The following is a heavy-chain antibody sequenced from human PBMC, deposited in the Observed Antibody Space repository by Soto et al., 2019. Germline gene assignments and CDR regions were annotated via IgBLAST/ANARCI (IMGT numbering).Heavy chain of an antibody. J-gene: IGHJ3*02. Sequence: QVKLQESGPGLVKPSGTLSLTCAVSGGSIRSANWWRWVRQPPGKGLEGIGEIYHSGSANYNSSLNSRVSISVDKSKTQFCLKLISVTAAGTAVYYCARDVVPEPRSWAGDCSRAFDIWGQGTMVTVSS. D-gene: IGHD2-21*02. CDR3: ARDVVPEPRSWAGDCSRAFDI. V-gene: IGHV4-4*02. CDR2: IYHSGSA. CDR1: GGSIRSANW.